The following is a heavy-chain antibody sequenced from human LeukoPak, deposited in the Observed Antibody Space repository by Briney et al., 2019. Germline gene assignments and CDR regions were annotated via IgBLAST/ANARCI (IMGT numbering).Heavy chain of an antibody. D-gene: IGHD3-16*02. J-gene: IGHJ4*02. CDR2: FDPEDGET. Sequence: GASVKVSCKVSGYTLTELSMHWVRQAPGKGLEWIGGFDPEDGETIYAQKFQGRVTMTEDTSTDTAYMELSSLRSEDTAVYYCATVSYYDYVWGSYRPFDYWGQGTLVTVSS. CDR1: GYTLTELS. V-gene: IGHV1-24*01. CDR3: ATVSYYDYVWGSYRPFDY.